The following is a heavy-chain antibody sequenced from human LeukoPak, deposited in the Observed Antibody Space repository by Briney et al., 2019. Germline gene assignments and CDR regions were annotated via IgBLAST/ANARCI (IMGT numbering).Heavy chain of an antibody. CDR3: TRDSGTYNWFDP. Sequence: GGSLKLSCAASGFTFSGSAIHWVRQSSGKGLEWVGQIDKKDKGYATATAYAASVRGRFTISRDDSINTAYLQMKSLKTEDTALYYCTRDSGTYNWFDPWGQGTLVTVSS. V-gene: IGHV3-73*01. CDR1: GFTFSGSA. J-gene: IGHJ5*02. CDR2: IDKKDKGYATAT. D-gene: IGHD1-26*01.